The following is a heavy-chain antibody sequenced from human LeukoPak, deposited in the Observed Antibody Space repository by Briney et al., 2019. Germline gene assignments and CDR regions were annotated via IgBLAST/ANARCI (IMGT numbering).Heavy chain of an antibody. CDR2: ICRGANT. V-gene: IGHV4-4*02. J-gene: IGHJ4*02. CDR3: TTAPHRSSPPDY. D-gene: IGHD6-6*01. Sequence: SETLSLTCTVSGGLVNGRHWWSWVRQAPGKGLEWIGEICRGANTDHNLSLGGRVTMAIDHSRGQVSLSLRSVPAADTAIHSCTTAPHRSSPPDYWPQGTLVTVSS. CDR1: GGLVNGRHW.